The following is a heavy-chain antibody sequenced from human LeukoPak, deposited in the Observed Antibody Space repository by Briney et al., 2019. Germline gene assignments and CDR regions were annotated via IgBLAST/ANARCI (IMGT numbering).Heavy chain of an antibody. V-gene: IGHV3-74*01. Sequence: GGSLRLSCAASGFTFSSYWMHWVRQAPGKGLVWVSRINTDGSSTSYADSVKGRFTISRDNAKNTLYLQMNSLRAEDTAVYYCARDGFWSGYPDAFDIWGQGTMVTVSS. CDR1: GFTFSSYW. J-gene: IGHJ3*02. CDR2: INTDGSST. D-gene: IGHD3-3*01. CDR3: ARDGFWSGYPDAFDI.